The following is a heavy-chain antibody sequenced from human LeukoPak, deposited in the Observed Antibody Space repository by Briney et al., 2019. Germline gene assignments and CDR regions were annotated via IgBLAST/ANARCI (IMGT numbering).Heavy chain of an antibody. CDR3: ARVRITMVRGVIYGMDV. Sequence: ASVKVSCKASGYTFTGYSMHWVRQAPGQGLEWMGWINPNSGGTNYAQKFQGRVTMTRDTSISTAYMELSRLRSDDTAVYYCARVRITMVRGVIYGMDVWGQGTTVTVSS. J-gene: IGHJ6*02. D-gene: IGHD3-10*01. CDR1: GYTFTGYS. CDR2: INPNSGGT. V-gene: IGHV1-2*02.